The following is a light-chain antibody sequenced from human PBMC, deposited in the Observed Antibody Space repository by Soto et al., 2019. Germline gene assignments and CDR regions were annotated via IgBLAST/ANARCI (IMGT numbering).Light chain of an antibody. CDR1: QSVSGSY. CDR3: QQYGSSPRT. J-gene: IGKJ1*01. CDR2: GAS. Sequence: ELVLTQSPGTLSLSPGERATLSCRASQSVSGSYLAWFQQKTGQAPRLLIYGASSRAPGIPDRFSGSGSGTDFTLTLSRLEPEDFAVYYCQQYGSSPRTFGQGTKVDIK. V-gene: IGKV3-20*01.